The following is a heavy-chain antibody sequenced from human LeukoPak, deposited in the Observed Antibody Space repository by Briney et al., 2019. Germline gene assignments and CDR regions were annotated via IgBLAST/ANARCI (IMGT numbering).Heavy chain of an antibody. J-gene: IGHJ6*03. CDR3: AKDDCSSTSCYWGDYYYYMDV. V-gene: IGHV3-30*02. CDR1: GFTFSSYG. Sequence: PGGSLRLSCAASGFTFSSYGMHWVRQAPGKGLEWVAFIRYDGSNKYYADSVKGRFTISRDNSKNTLYLQMNSLRAEDTAVYYCAKDDCSSTSCYWGDYYYYMDVWGKGTTVTVSS. CDR2: IRYDGSNK. D-gene: IGHD2-2*01.